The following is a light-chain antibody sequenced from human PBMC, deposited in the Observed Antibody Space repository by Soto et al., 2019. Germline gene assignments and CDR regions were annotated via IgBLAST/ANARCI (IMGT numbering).Light chain of an antibody. CDR1: QSFXNW. CDR3: QQYNNYTLT. V-gene: IGKV1-5*03. CDR2: KAS. Sequence: DIQMTQSPSTLSASVGDRVTITCRASQSFXNWLGWYQQKPGKAPKLLXYKASSLESGVPSRLSGSGYGTEFTFTISSLQPDDFATYYCQQYNNYTLTFGGGTKVDIK. J-gene: IGKJ4*01.